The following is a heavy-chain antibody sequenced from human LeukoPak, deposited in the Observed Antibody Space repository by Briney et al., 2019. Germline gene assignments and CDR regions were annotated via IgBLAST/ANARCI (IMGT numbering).Heavy chain of an antibody. CDR3: AKPRGIVVVPAAMSH. Sequence: PVQPLDSPLAASGSGGSTYYADSVKGRFTISRDNSKNTLYLQMNSLRAEDTAVYYCAKPRGIVVVPAAMSHWGQGTLVTVSS. J-gene: IGHJ4*02. V-gene: IGHV3-23*01. CDR2: ASGSGGST. D-gene: IGHD2-2*01.